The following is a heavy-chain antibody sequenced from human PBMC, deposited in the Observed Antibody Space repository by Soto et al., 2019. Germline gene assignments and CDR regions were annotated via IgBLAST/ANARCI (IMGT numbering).Heavy chain of an antibody. J-gene: IGHJ6*02. CDR1: GYTFTSYY. CDR2: INPSGGST. Sequence: ASVKVSCKASGYTFTSYYMHWVRQAPGQGLEWMGIINPSGGSTSYAQKFQGRVTMTRDTSTSTVYMELSSLRSEDTAVYYCASPSVGPAGRRQKYYYYYYGMDVWGQGTTVTVSS. CDR3: ASPSVGPAGRRQKYYYYYYGMDV. V-gene: IGHV1-46*01. D-gene: IGHD1-26*01.